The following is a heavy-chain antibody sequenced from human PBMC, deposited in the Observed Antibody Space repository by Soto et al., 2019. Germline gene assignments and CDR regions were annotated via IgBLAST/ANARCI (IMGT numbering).Heavy chain of an antibody. J-gene: IGHJ4*02. CDR1: GGSFSSGGYY. CDR2: IYYSGST. V-gene: IGHV4-31*03. D-gene: IGHD2-8*02. Sequence: SETLSLTCTVSGGSFSSGGYYWSWIRQLPGKGLEWIGYIYYSGSTYYNPSLKSRFTISLDTSKNQFSLKLSSVTAADTAVYYCARATSFSGHHGYWGQGTLVTVSS. CDR3: ARATSFSGHHGY.